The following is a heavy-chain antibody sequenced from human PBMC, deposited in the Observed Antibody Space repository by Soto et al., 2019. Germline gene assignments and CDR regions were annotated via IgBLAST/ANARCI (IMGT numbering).Heavy chain of an antibody. CDR2: IYYSGST. CDR3: ARRYGDYFDY. J-gene: IGHJ4*02. D-gene: IGHD4-17*01. Sequence: ASEAPSLPRTVSGGSLSSYYWGLVRQPPGKGLEWIGYIYYSGSTSYNPSLKSRVTISVDTSKNQFSLKLSSVTAADTAVYYCARRYGDYFDYWGQGTLVTVSS. V-gene: IGHV4-59*08. CDR1: GGSLSSYY.